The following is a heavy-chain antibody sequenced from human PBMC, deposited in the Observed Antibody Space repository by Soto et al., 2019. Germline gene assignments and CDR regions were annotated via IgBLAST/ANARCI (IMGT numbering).Heavy chain of an antibody. Sequence: QVQLVQSGAEVKKPGASVKVSCKASGYTFTSYAMHWVRQAPGQRLEWMGWINAGDGNTKYSQKFQGRVTITRDTSASTAYMELSSLRSEDTAVYYCARQGGEQWLVWDDYWGQGTLVTVSS. V-gene: IGHV1-3*01. CDR1: GYTFTSYA. J-gene: IGHJ4*02. CDR2: INAGDGNT. D-gene: IGHD6-19*01. CDR3: ARQGGEQWLVWDDY.